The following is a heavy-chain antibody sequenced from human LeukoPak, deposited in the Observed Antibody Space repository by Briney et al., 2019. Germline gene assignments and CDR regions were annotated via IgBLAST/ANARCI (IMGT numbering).Heavy chain of an antibody. V-gene: IGHV3-30*02. D-gene: IGHD6-13*01. Sequence: PGGSLRLSCTASGFTFRNYDIHWVRQAPGKGLEWVAFIQYDGNNKCYADSVKGRFTISRDNSKNTLYLLMNSLRAEDTAVYYCAKVSGVGSSWSPFDYWGQGTLVTVSS. J-gene: IGHJ4*02. CDR2: IQYDGNNK. CDR3: AKVSGVGSSWSPFDY. CDR1: GFTFRNYD.